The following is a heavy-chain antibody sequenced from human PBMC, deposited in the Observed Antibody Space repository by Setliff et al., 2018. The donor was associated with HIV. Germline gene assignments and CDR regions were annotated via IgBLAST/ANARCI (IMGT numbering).Heavy chain of an antibody. CDR2: VHNSGST. J-gene: IGHJ3*02. CDR3: ARARGRAVRRGAFDI. D-gene: IGHD1-26*01. Sequence: SETLSLTCTVSGDSIRSSVYYWGWIRQPPGKGLEWIGSVHNSGSTYYNPSVKSRVTISVDTSKNQFSLKLSSVTAADTAVYYCARARGRAVRRGAFDIWGQGTMVTVSS. V-gene: IGHV4-39*07. CDR1: GDSIRSSVYY.